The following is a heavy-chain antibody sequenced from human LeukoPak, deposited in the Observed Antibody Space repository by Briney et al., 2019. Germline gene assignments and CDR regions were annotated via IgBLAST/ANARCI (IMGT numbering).Heavy chain of an antibody. D-gene: IGHD4-17*01. V-gene: IGHV3-9*01. CDR3: AKDWAATVRGTDY. Sequence: PGGSLRLSCAASGFTFDDYAMHWVRQVPGKGLEWASGISWNSGRIGYADSVKGRFTISRDNAKNSLYLQMNSLRAEDTALYYCAKDWAATVRGTDYWGQGTLVTVSS. J-gene: IGHJ4*02. CDR1: GFTFDDYA. CDR2: ISWNSGRI.